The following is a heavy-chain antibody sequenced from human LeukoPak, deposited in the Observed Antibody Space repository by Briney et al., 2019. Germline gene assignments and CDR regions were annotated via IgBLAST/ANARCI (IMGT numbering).Heavy chain of an antibody. D-gene: IGHD6-13*01. CDR3: ARDRAAADLDY. CDR1: GFTFSSYG. J-gene: IGHJ4*02. CDR2: IWYDGTNK. V-gene: IGHV3-33*01. Sequence: GGSLRLSCAASGFTFSSYGMHWVRQAPGKGLEWVAVIWYDGTNKFYADSVKGRFTISRDNSKNTLYLQMNSLRAEDTAVYYCARDRAAADLDYWGQGTLVTVSS.